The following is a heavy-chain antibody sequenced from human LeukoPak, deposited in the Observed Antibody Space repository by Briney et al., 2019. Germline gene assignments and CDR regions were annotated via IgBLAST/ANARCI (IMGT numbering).Heavy chain of an antibody. J-gene: IGHJ3*02. CDR2: ITWNSGPI. CDR1: GFTFDDYA. V-gene: IGHV3-9*01. Sequence: GGSLRLSCAASGFTFDDYAMRWVRQAPGKGLEWVSGITWNSGPIGYADSVKGRFTITRDNAKSSPYLQMNSLRPEDTALYFCVKDREYSGYDSSGAFDSCGQGTMVTVSS. D-gene: IGHD5-12*01. CDR3: VKDREYSGYDSSGAFDS.